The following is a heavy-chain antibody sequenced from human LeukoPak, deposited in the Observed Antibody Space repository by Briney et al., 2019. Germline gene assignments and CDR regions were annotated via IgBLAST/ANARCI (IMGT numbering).Heavy chain of an antibody. J-gene: IGHJ4*02. Sequence: SGGTLRLSCAASGFTFSSYEMNWVRQAPGKGLEWVSYISSSGSTIYYADSVKGRFTISRDNAKNSLYLQMSSLRAEDTAVYYCARDSVIYGYWGQGTLVTVSS. CDR2: ISSSGSTI. V-gene: IGHV3-48*03. CDR3: ARDSVIYGY. D-gene: IGHD3/OR15-3a*01. CDR1: GFTFSSYE.